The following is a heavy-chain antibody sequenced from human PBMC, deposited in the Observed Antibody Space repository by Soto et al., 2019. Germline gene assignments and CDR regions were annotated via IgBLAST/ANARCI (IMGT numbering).Heavy chain of an antibody. D-gene: IGHD6-6*01. CDR1: GDSVSSNSAA. Sequence: SQTLSLTCAISGDSVSSNSAAWNWIRQSPSRGLEWLGRTYYRSKWYNDYAVSVKSRITINPDTSKNQFSLQVNSMTAEDTAVIYCARAKDYGSSSVMEVWGQGTTVTVSS. J-gene: IGHJ6*02. V-gene: IGHV6-1*01. CDR2: TYYRSKWYN. CDR3: ARAKDYGSSSVMEV.